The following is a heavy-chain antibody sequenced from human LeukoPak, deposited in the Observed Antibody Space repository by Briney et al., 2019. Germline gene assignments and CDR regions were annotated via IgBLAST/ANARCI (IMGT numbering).Heavy chain of an antibody. J-gene: IGHJ4*02. Sequence: GGSLRLSCAASGFTFSSYEVNWVRQAPGKGLEWVSSISSSSSYIYYADSVKGRFTISRDNAKNSLYLQMNSLRAEDTAVYYCARDGSGSYYFSYWGQGTLVTVSS. CDR3: ARDGSGSYYFSY. V-gene: IGHV3-21*01. D-gene: IGHD1-26*01. CDR1: GFTFSSYE. CDR2: ISSSSSYI.